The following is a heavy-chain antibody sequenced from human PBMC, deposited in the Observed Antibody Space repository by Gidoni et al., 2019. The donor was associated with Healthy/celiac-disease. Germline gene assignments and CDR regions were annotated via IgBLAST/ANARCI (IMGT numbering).Heavy chain of an antibody. D-gene: IGHD3-10*01. J-gene: IGHJ6*02. CDR2: ISSSSSYI. Sequence: EVQLVESGGGLVKPGGSLRLSCAASGFTFSSSSMNWVRQAPGKGLEWVSSISSSSSYIYYADSVKGRFTISRDNAKNSLYLQMNSLRAEDTAVYYCAREDYYGSGSIYYYGMDVWGQGTTVTVSS. CDR3: AREDYYGSGSIYYYGMDV. CDR1: GFTFSSSS. V-gene: IGHV3-21*01.